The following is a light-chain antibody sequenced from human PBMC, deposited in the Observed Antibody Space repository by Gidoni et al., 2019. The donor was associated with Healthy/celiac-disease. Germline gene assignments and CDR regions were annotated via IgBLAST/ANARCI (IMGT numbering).Light chain of an antibody. CDR1: QSISSY. Sequence: DIQMTQSPSSLSASVGDRVTITCRASQSISSYLNWYQQKPGKAPKLLIYAASSLQSGVPPRVSGSGSGTDFTLTISSLQPEDFATYYCQQSYSTPQLTFGGGTKVEIK. CDR2: AAS. V-gene: IGKV1-39*01. J-gene: IGKJ4*01. CDR3: QQSYSTPQLT.